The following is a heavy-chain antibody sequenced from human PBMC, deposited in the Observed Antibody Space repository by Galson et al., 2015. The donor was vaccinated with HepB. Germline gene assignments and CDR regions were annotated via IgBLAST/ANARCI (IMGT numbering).Heavy chain of an antibody. CDR1: GYSFTSYW. D-gene: IGHD2-2*02. V-gene: IGHV5-51*01. Sequence: QSGAEVKKPRESLKISCKGSGYSFTSYWIGWGRQMPGKGLEYTGIIYPGESDTRYSPSFRGQVTISADMSITTAYLQWSSLKASDTAMYYCARLACISNSCYNAPFDSWGQGTLVTVSS. CDR3: ARLACISNSCYNAPFDS. CDR2: IYPGESDT. J-gene: IGHJ4*02.